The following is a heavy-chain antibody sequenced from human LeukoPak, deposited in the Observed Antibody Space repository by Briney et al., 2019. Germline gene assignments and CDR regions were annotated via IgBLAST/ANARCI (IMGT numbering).Heavy chain of an antibody. CDR1: GYTFTGYY. Sequence: ASVKVSCKASGYTFTGYYMHWVRQAPGQGLEWMGWINPNSGGTNYAQKFQGRVTMTRDTSISTAYMELSRLRSDDTAVYYCARAAYIADYFDYWGQGTLITVSS. D-gene: IGHD6-13*01. V-gene: IGHV1-2*02. CDR2: INPNSGGT. J-gene: IGHJ4*02. CDR3: ARAAYIADYFDY.